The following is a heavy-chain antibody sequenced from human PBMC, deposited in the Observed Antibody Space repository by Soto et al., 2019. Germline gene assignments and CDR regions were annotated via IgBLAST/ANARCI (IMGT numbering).Heavy chain of an antibody. CDR2: IYYSGST. CDR3: ARRRGSGSSSLGYMDV. J-gene: IGHJ6*03. Sequence: KPSETLSLTCTVSGGSISSYYWSWIRQPPGKGLEWIGYIYYSGSTNYNPSLKSRVTISVDTSKNQFSLKLSSVTAADTAVYYCARRRGSGSSSLGYMDVWGKGTTVTVSS. V-gene: IGHV4-59*08. D-gene: IGHD3-10*01. CDR1: GGSISSYY.